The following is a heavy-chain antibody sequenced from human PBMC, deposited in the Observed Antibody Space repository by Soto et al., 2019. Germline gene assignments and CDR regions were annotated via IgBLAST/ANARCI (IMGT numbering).Heavy chain of an antibody. J-gene: IGHJ4*02. CDR2: ISGSGGST. D-gene: IGHD3-22*01. CDR1: GFTFSSYA. Sequence: VQLVESGGGVVQPGRSLRLSCAASGFTFSSYAMHWVRQAPGKGLEWVAVISGSGGSTYYADSVKGRFTISRDNSKNTLYLQMNSLRAEDTAVYYCAKAGYYYDSSGYYYYFDYWGQGTLVTVSS. CDR3: AKAGYYYDSSGYYYYFDY. V-gene: IGHV3-23*04.